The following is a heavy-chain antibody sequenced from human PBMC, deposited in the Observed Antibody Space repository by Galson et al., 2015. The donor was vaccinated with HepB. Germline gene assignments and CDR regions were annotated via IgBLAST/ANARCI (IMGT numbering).Heavy chain of an antibody. CDR2: IRYDGSNK. V-gene: IGHV3-30*02. D-gene: IGHD2-15*01. Sequence: SLRLSCAASGFTFSSYGMHWVRQVPGKGLEWVAFIRYDGSNKYYADSVKGRFTISRDNSKNTLYLQMNSLRAEDTAVYYCAKSQQDTVAATLSHYYYGMDVWGQGTTVTVSS. CDR3: AKSQQDTVAATLSHYYYGMDV. J-gene: IGHJ6*02. CDR1: GFTFSSYG.